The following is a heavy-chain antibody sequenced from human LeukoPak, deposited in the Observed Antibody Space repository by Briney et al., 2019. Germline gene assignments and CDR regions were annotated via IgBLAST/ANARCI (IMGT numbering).Heavy chain of an antibody. CDR2: IWKDGSDK. J-gene: IGHJ4*02. CDR3: ARDGNNWNYRSYFDY. CDR1: GFTFSSYG. V-gene: IGHV3-33*01. D-gene: IGHD1-7*01. Sequence: GRSLRLSCAASGFTFSSYGMHWVSQAPGKGLEGVAVIWKDGSDKYYADSVKGRFTISRDNSMNTLSLQMNSLRAEDTAVYYCARDGNNWNYRSYFDYWGQGTLVTVSS.